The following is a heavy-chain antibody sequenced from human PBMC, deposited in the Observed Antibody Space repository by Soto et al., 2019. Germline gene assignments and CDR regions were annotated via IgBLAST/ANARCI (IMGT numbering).Heavy chain of an antibody. D-gene: IGHD2-2*01. Sequence: PGGSLRLSCAASGFTFSSYSMNWVRQAPGKGLEWVSSISSSSSNIYYADSVKGRFTISRDNAKNSLYLQMNSLRAEDTAVYYCAMTTYCSSTSCCRFPYYYGMDVWGQGTTVTVSS. CDR1: GFTFSSYS. V-gene: IGHV3-21*01. J-gene: IGHJ6*02. CDR2: ISSSSSNI. CDR3: AMTTYCSSTSCCRFPYYYGMDV.